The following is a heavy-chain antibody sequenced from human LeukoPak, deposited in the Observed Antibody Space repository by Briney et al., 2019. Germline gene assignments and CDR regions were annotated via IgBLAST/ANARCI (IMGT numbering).Heavy chain of an antibody. CDR3: ARDAAIRRWLQNVHYYMDV. V-gene: IGHV7-4-1*02. CDR2: INTNTGNP. J-gene: IGHJ6*03. Sequence: ASVKVSCKASGYTFTSYAMNWVRQAPGQGLEWMGWINTNTGNPTYAQGFTGRFVFSLDTSVSTAYLQISSLKAEDTAVYYCARDAAIRRWLQNVHYYMDVWGKGTTVTVSS. CDR1: GYTFTSYA. D-gene: IGHD5-24*01.